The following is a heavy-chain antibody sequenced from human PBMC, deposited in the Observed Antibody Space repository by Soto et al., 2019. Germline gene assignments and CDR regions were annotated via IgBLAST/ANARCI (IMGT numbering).Heavy chain of an antibody. J-gene: IGHJ6*02. CDR2: ISSGGDST. Sequence: PGGSLRLSCAASGFTFSSHGMNWVRQAPGKGLEWASAISSGGDSTYYADSVKGRFTISRDNSKNTLYLQMNSPRAEDTAVYYCATAVAGLPYVLDVWGQGTTVTVSS. CDR1: GFTFSSHG. D-gene: IGHD6-19*01. CDR3: ATAVAGLPYVLDV. V-gene: IGHV3-23*01.